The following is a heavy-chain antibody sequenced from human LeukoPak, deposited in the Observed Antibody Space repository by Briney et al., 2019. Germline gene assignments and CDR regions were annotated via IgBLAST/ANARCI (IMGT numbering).Heavy chain of an antibody. CDR2: INTNTGNP. J-gene: IGHJ6*03. CDR1: GYTFTSYG. CDR3: AKAYSSRYYYMDV. D-gene: IGHD6-13*01. Sequence: ASVKVSCKASGYTFTSYGISWVRQAPGQGLEWMGWINTNTGNPTYAQGFTGRFVFSLGTSVSTAYLQISSLKAEDTAVYYCAKAYSSRYYYMDVWGKGTTVTVSS. V-gene: IGHV7-4-1*02.